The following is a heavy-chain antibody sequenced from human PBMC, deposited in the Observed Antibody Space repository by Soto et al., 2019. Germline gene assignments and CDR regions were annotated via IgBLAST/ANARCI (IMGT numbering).Heavy chain of an antibody. D-gene: IGHD1-1*01. CDR3: ESSPYWRSSPDVLDP. J-gene: IGHJ5*02. CDR2: IYYSGST. CDR1: GGATSRRGYF. Sequence: SHTCIISGGATSRRGYFLSCVRQQPGKGLEWIGYIYYSGSTYYNPSLKSRVTISVDTSKNQFSLKLSSVTAADTDVYYCESSPYWRSSPDVLDPSVQGT. V-gene: IGHV4-31*03.